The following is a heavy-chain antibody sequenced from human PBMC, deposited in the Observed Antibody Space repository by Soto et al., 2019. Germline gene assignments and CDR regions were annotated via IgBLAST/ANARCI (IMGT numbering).Heavy chain of an antibody. CDR2: ISGSGGST. CDR1: GFTFSSYA. J-gene: IGHJ4*02. V-gene: IGHV3-23*01. D-gene: IGHD2-2*01. CDR3: AKGACSSTSCYGERDDY. Sequence: GGSLRLSCAASGFTFSSYAMSWVRQAPGKGLEWVSAISGSGGSTYYADSVKGRFTISRDNSKNTLYLQMNSLRAEDTAVYYCAKGACSSTSCYGERDDYWGQGTLVTVSS.